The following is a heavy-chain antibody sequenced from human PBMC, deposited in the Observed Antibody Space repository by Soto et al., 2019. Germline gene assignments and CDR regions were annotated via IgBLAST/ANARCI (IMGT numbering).Heavy chain of an antibody. Sequence: PGGSLRLSCAASGFTFSSYGMHWVRQAPGKGLEWVAVIWYDGSNKYYADSVKGRFTISRDNSKNTLYLQMNSLRAEDTAVYYCAREIAVDRYYYYYYGMDVWGQGTTVTVSS. CDR1: GFTFSSYG. J-gene: IGHJ6*02. CDR2: IWYDGSNK. CDR3: AREIAVDRYYYYYYGMDV. D-gene: IGHD6-19*01. V-gene: IGHV3-33*01.